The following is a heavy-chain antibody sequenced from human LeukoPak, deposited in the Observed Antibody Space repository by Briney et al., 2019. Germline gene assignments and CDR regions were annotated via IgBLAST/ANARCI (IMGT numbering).Heavy chain of an antibody. CDR1: GGSFSGYY. CDR2: INHSGST. CDR3: ARDNWHYGRSSRRWFDP. D-gene: IGHD1-7*01. V-gene: IGHV4-34*01. Sequence: SETLSLTCAVYGGSFSGYYWSWIRQPPGKGLEWIGEINHSGSTNYNPSLKSRVTISVDTSKNQFSLKLSSVTAADTAVYYCARDNWHYGRSSRRWFDPRGQGTLVTVSS. J-gene: IGHJ5*02.